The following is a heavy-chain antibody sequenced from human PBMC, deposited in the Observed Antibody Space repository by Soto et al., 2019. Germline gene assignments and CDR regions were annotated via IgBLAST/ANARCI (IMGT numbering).Heavy chain of an antibody. J-gene: IGHJ3*02. CDR1: GFTFSSYA. Sequence: QVQLVESGGGVVQPGRSLRLSCAASGFTFSSYAMHWVRQAPGKGLEWVAVISYDGSNKYYADSVKGRFTISRDNSKNALYLQMNSLRAEDTAVYYGARVVVGTDYDAFDIWGQGTMVTVSS. V-gene: IGHV3-30-3*01. CDR3: ARVVVGTDYDAFDI. CDR2: ISYDGSNK. D-gene: IGHD5-12*01.